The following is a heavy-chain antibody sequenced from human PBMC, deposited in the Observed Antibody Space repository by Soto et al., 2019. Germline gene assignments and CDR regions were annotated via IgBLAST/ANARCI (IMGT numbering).Heavy chain of an antibody. V-gene: IGHV3-9*01. CDR1: GFTFDDYA. CDR3: ANDSSYCSSTSTYESCLIGPIRRYYLDR. D-gene: IGHD2-2*01. CDR2: ISWNSGSI. Sequence: EVQLVESGGGLVQPGRSLRLSCAASGFTFDDYAMHWVRQAPGKGLEWVSGISWNSGSIGYADSVKGRFTISRDNDKNSLYLQMNSLRAEDTALYYCANDSSYCSSTSTYESCLIGPIRRYYLDRWGRGSLVIVFS. J-gene: IGHJ4*02.